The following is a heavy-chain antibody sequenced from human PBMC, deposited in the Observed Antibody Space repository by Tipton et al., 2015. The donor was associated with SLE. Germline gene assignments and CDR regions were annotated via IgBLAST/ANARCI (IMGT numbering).Heavy chain of an antibody. D-gene: IGHD6-6*01. J-gene: IGHJ5*02. V-gene: IGHV4-39*07. CDR1: GDSITSRNYY. Sequence: TLSLTCSLSGDSITSRNYYWGWFRQSPGKGLEWIASIYYTGSTFYSPSLKSRVTISVDTSKNQFSLKLSSVTAADTAFYYCARSVAARGSNWFDPWGQGTLVTVSS. CDR2: IYYTGST. CDR3: ARSVAARGSNWFDP.